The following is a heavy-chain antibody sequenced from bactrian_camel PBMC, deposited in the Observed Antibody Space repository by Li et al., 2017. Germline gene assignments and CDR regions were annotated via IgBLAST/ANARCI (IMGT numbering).Heavy chain of an antibody. D-gene: IGHD8*01. CDR3: ATGAGVMGPKVLDILA. CDR2: VDSDGLT. V-gene: IGHV3S57*01. Sequence: HVQLVESGGGSVQAGGSLRLSCAASGYRYKRYCMGWFRQIPGREREGVAAVDSDGLTRYAESVKGRFTISKDNAENILFLDMSSLKPEDTAMYYCATGAGVMGPKVLDILAWGQGTQVTVS. CDR1: GYRYKRYC. J-gene: IGHJ6*01.